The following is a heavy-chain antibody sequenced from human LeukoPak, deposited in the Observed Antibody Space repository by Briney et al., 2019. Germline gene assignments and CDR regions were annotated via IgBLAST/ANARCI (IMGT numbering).Heavy chain of an antibody. D-gene: IGHD2-15*01. Sequence: GGSLRLSCTASGFTFSSYAMSCVRQAPGKGLEWVSHISSSGSTIYYADSVKGRFTISRDNAKESLYLQMSSLRDEDTAVYYCVFPYWQDLDHWGQGTLVTVSS. V-gene: IGHV3-48*02. CDR1: GFTFSSYA. CDR3: VFPYWQDLDH. CDR2: ISSSGSTI. J-gene: IGHJ4*02.